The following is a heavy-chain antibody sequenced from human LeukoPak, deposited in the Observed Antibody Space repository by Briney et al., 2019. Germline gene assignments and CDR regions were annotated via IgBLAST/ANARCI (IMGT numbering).Heavy chain of an antibody. CDR2: IDSDGSRT. CDR1: GFTFSTYW. D-gene: IGHD1-26*01. V-gene: IGHV3-74*01. Sequence: GGSLRLSCAASGFTFSTYWMHWVRQTPGKGLVWVSHIDSDGSRTNYGDSVKGRFTISRDNSKNTLYLQMDSLRVEDTAVYYCARDLNRLGDSGSWYFDLWGRGTLVTVSS. J-gene: IGHJ2*01. CDR3: ARDLNRLGDSGSWYFDL.